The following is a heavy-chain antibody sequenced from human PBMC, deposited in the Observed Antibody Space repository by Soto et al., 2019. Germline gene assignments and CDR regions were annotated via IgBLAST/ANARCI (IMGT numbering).Heavy chain of an antibody. J-gene: IGHJ5*02. CDR1: GGSISSYY. Sequence: PSETLSLTCTVSGGSISSYYWSWIRQPPGKGLEWIGYIYYSGSTNYNPSLKSRVTISVDTSKSQFSLKLSSVTAADTAVYYCARAGSSWYAHWFDPWGQGTLVTVSS. CDR2: IYYSGST. V-gene: IGHV4-59*01. CDR3: ARAGSSWYAHWFDP. D-gene: IGHD6-13*01.